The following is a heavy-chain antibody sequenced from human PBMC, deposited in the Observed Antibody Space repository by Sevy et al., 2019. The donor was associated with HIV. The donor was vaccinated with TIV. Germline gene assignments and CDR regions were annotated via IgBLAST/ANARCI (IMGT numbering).Heavy chain of an antibody. CDR3: AKDVVASAATPDNWFDP. J-gene: IGHJ5*02. CDR2: ISWNSGIR. Sequence: GGSLRLSCAASGFNFEDYAMHWVRQAPGKGLEWVSGISWNSGIRGYADSVKGRFTISRDNAKNSLYLQMNSLRGEDTALYYCAKDVVASAATPDNWFDPWGQGTLVTVSS. CDR1: GFNFEDYA. V-gene: IGHV3-9*01. D-gene: IGHD2-15*01.